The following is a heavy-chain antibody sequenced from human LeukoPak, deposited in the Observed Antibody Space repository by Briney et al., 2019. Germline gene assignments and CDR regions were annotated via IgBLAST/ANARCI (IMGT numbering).Heavy chain of an antibody. J-gene: IGHJ5*02. CDR2: ISSGSSYI. D-gene: IGHD6-13*01. Sequence: GGSLRLSCAASGFTFSSYSMNWVRQAPGKGLEWVSSISSGSSYIYYAGSVKGRFTISRDNAKNLLYLQMKSLRGEDTAVYYCAREYSSSGETWFDPWGQGTLATVSS. CDR1: GFTFSSYS. CDR3: AREYSSSGETWFDP. V-gene: IGHV3-21*01.